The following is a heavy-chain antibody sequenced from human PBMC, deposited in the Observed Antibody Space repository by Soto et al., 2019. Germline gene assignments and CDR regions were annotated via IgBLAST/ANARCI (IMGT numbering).Heavy chain of an antibody. J-gene: IGHJ4*02. V-gene: IGHV3-48*01. CDR1: GFTFSSYS. CDR3: ARGYNWNFIAGYFDY. D-gene: IGHD1-1*01. Sequence: GGSLRLSCAASGFTFSSYSMNWVRQAPGKGLEWVSYISSSSSTIYYADSVKGRFTISRDNAKNSLYLQMNSLRAEDTAVYYCARGYNWNFIAGYFDYWGQGTLVTVSS. CDR2: ISSSSSTI.